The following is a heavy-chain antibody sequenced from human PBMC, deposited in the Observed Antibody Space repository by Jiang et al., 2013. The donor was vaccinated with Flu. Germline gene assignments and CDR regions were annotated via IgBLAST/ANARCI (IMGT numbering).Heavy chain of an antibody. CDR1: GGSVSDSY. D-gene: IGHD2-15*01. Sequence: LLKPSETLSLTCAVHGGSVSDSYWSWIRQPPGKGLEWIGEINRGGSTDYNPSLKSRVTISVDTSKNQLSLKLTSVTAADTAVYYCAREPGYCSGGFCYGGWFDPWGQGTLVTVSS. J-gene: IGHJ5*02. CDR3: AREPGYCSGGFCYGGWFDP. V-gene: IGHV4-34*01. CDR2: INRGGST.